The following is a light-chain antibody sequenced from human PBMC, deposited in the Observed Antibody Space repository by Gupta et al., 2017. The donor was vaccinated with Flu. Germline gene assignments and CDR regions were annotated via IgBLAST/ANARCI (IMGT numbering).Light chain of an antibody. CDR1: RSNSGSNY. CDR2: TND. V-gene: IGLV1-47*01. J-gene: IGLJ3*02. CDR3: AAWDDNMSGPV. Sequence: SRSNSGSNYVLWYQQHPGTTPKLIMHTNDQRRSGVTDRFSGSTSGTLASLAISGLLSEDEAHYHCAAWDDNMSGPVFGGGTRLTVL.